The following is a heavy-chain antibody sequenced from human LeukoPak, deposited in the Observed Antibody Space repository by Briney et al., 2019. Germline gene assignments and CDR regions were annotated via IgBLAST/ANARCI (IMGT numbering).Heavy chain of an antibody. V-gene: IGHV5-51*01. CDR3: ARVVVPAGGWFDP. CDR1: GYSFTSYW. J-gene: IGHJ5*02. D-gene: IGHD2-2*01. Sequence: GESLKISCKGSGYSFTSYWIGWVRQMPGKGLEWMGIIYPGDSDTRYSPSFQGQVTISADRSISTAYLQWSSLKASDTAMYYCARVVVPAGGWFDPWGQGTLVTVSS. CDR2: IYPGDSDT.